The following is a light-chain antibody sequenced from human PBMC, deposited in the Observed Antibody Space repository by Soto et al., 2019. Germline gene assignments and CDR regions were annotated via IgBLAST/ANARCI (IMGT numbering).Light chain of an antibody. J-gene: IGKJ4*01. V-gene: IGKV3-15*01. CDR3: QQCDSWPLT. Sequence: EIGFSQSPCTLSLSPGERATLSCRASQSVSSNLAWYQQKPGQAPRLLIHGASNTALGIPARFSGSGSGTEFTLTISSLQSEDFAVYYCQQCDSWPLTFGGGTKVDIK. CDR1: QSVSSN. CDR2: GAS.